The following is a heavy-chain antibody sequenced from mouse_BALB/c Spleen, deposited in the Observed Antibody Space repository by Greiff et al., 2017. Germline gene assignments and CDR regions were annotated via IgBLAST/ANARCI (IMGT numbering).Heavy chain of an antibody. V-gene: IGHV5-17*02. D-gene: IGHD1-3*01. CDR1: GFTFSSFG. Sequence: EVQLVESGGGLVQPGGSRKLSCAASGFTFSSFGMHWVRQAPEKGLEWVAYISSGSSTIYYADTVKGRFTISRDNPKNTLFLQMTSLRSEDTAMYYCAKGGVDYAMDYWGQGTSVTVSS. CDR2: ISSGSSTI. CDR3: AKGGVDYAMDY. J-gene: IGHJ4*01.